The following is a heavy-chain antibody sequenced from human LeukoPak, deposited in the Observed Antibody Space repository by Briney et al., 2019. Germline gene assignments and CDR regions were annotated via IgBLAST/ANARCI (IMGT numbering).Heavy chain of an antibody. V-gene: IGHV3-33*01. CDR3: AREVSQPYYFDS. CDR2: IWYDGSNQ. CDR1: GFTFSKYG. J-gene: IGHJ4*02. D-gene: IGHD2-2*01. Sequence: GSLSLSCAASGFTFSKYGMHWVRQAPGKGLKWVALIWYDGSNQYYADSVKGRFTISRDNSKNTLYLQMNSLRAEDTALYYCAREVSQPYYFDSWGQGTLVTVSS.